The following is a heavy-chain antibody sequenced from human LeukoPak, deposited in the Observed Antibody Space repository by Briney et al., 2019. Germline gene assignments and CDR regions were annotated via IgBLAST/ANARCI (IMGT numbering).Heavy chain of an antibody. Sequence: GGTLRLSCAASGDYWMHWVRQAPGKGLVWVSHINSDGSWTSYADSVKGRFTISKDNAKNTVYLQMNSLRAEDTAVYYCVSFYETYWGRGTLVTVSS. D-gene: IGHD2/OR15-2a*01. CDR3: VSFYETY. J-gene: IGHJ4*02. CDR2: INSDGSWT. V-gene: IGHV3-74*01. CDR1: GDYW.